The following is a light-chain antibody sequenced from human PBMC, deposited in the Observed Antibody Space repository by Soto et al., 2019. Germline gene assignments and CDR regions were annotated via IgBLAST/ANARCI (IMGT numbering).Light chain of an antibody. J-gene: IGKJ1*01. CDR1: QSVSSY. Sequence: EIVMTQSPTTLSVSPGERATLSCRASQSVSSYLAWYQQKPGQGPRLLIYGASSRATGTQDRFSGSGSGTDFTLTIKRLEPEDFALYYCKQYGSSPPTFGQGTKVDIK. CDR2: GAS. CDR3: KQYGSSPPT. V-gene: IGKV3-20*01.